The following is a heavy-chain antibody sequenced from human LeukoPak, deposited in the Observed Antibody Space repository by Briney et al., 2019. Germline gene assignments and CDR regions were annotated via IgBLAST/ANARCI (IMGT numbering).Heavy chain of an antibody. Sequence: ASVKVSCKASGYTFTSYYITWVRQAPGQGLEWVGWISAYNGKTNYAQKFQGRVTMTIDTSTTTVYMDLRSLTSDDTAIYYCAKGGAMVATIDYWGQGTLVTVSS. CDR3: AKGGAMVATIDY. CDR2: ISAYNGKT. CDR1: GYTFTSYY. V-gene: IGHV1-18*01. J-gene: IGHJ4*02. D-gene: IGHD5-18*01.